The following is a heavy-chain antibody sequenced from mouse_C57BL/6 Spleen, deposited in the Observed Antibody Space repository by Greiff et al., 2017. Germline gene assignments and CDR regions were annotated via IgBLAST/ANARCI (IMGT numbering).Heavy chain of an antibody. V-gene: IGHV1-54*01. J-gene: IGHJ3*01. CDR3: ARSFYEKCAY. D-gene: IGHD1-1*01. Sequence: QVQLQQSGAELVRPGTSVKVSCKASGYAFTNYLIEWVKQRPGQGLEWIGVINPGSGGTNYNEKFKGKATLTADKSSSTAYMQLSSLTSEDSAVYFCARSFYEKCAYWGQGTLVTVSA. CDR2: INPGSGGT. CDR1: GYAFTNYL.